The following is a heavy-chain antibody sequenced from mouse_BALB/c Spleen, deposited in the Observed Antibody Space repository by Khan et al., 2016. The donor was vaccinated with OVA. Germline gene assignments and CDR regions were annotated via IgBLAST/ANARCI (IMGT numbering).Heavy chain of an antibody. J-gene: IGHJ2*01. CDR2: ISYSGRT. D-gene: IGHD1-1*01. CDR3: ARSVTITTVVATDFDD. Sequence: EVQLQESGPGRVKPSQSLSLTCTVTGYSIPSDYAWNWIRQFPGNKLEWMGYISYSGRTSYNPSLKSRISITRDTSNNQFFLQVNSVTTEDTATYYCARSVTITTVVATDFDDWGQGTTLTVSS. CDR1: GYSIPSDYA. V-gene: IGHV3-2*02.